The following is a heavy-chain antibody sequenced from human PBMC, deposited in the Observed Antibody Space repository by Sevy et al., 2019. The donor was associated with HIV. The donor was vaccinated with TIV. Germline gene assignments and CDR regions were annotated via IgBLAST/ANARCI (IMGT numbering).Heavy chain of an antibody. J-gene: IGHJ5*02. CDR1: GFTFSNYG. CDR3: AKTFAIFGVLMSPDFDP. D-gene: IGHD3-3*01. CDR2: IWYDGSYK. Sequence: GGCLRLSCAASGFTFSNYGMRWVRQAPGKGLEWVAVIWYDGSYKYYADSVKGRFTISRDNTKSTLYLQMNSLRAEDTAVYYCAKTFAIFGVLMSPDFDPWGQGTLVTVSS. V-gene: IGHV3-33*06.